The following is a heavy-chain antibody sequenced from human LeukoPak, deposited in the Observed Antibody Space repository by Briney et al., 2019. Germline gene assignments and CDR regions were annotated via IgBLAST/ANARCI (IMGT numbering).Heavy chain of an antibody. CDR3: ARDDILTGYYGNFDF. CDR1: GGSIGIYY. Sequence: SETLSLTCTVSGGSIGIYYWTWIRQPPGKGLEWIAYIHYSGSTSSNPSLKSRVTVSVDTSNNQFSLKLTSVTAADTAVYYCARDDILTGYYGNFDFWGQGTLVTVSS. D-gene: IGHD3-9*01. CDR2: IHYSGST. V-gene: IGHV4-59*01. J-gene: IGHJ4*02.